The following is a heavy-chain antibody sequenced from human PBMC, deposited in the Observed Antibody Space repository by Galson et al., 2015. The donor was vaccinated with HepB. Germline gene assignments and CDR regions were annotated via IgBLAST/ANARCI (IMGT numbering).Heavy chain of an antibody. J-gene: IGHJ4*02. V-gene: IGHV4-39*01. CDR2: IYYSGST. D-gene: IGHD2-21*01. CDR3: ARRLPKPPPGYFDY. CDR1: GGSISSSSYY. Sequence: SETLSLTCTVSGGSISSSSYYWGWIRQPPGKGLEWIGSIYYSGSTYYNPSLKSRVTISVDTSKNQFSLKLSSVTAADTAVYYCARRLPKPPPGYFDYWGQGTLVTVSS.